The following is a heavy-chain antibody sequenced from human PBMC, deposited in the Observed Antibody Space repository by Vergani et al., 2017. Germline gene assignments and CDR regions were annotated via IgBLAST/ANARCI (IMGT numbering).Heavy chain of an antibody. D-gene: IGHD6-19*01. J-gene: IGHJ3*02. CDR3: AKVGRSEVAGTFGAFDI. Sequence: VQLVESGGGVVQPGGSLRLSCAASGFTFIMHAMSWVRQAPGKGLEWVSTLSASDSRTHYPDSVKGRFTISRDNSKNTLFLHMNSLRPEDTAVSYCAKVGRSEVAGTFGAFDIWGQGTMVTVSS. V-gene: IGHV3-23*04. CDR1: GFTFIMHA. CDR2: LSASDSRT.